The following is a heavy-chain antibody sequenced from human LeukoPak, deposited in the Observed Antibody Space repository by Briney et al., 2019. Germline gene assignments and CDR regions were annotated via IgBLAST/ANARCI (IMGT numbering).Heavy chain of an antibody. D-gene: IGHD2-15*01. J-gene: IGHJ4*02. CDR1: GYTFTSYY. Sequence: ASVKVSCKASGYTFTSYYMHWVRQAPGQGLEWMGIINPSGGSTSYAQKFQGRVTMTRDMSTSTVYMELSSLRSEDTAVYYCARDSRYCSGGSCYSVGGPDYWGQGTLVTVSS. V-gene: IGHV1-46*01. CDR2: INPSGGST. CDR3: ARDSRYCSGGSCYSVGGPDY.